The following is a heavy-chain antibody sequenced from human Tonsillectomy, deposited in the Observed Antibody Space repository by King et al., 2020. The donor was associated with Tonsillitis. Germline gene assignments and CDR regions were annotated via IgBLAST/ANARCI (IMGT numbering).Heavy chain of an antibody. V-gene: IGHV1-2*02. Sequence: VQLVQSGAEVKKPGASVEVSCKTSGFSFTGYYIHWMRQAPGQGLEWMGWMNPNSGGTNYAQNFQGRVTMTRDTSISTAYMELSRLRSDDTAVYYCARDVIAAVSSSFDPWGQGTLVIVSS. J-gene: IGHJ5*02. CDR2: MNPNSGGT. CDR1: GFSFTGYY. CDR3: ARDVIAAVSSSFDP. D-gene: IGHD6-13*01.